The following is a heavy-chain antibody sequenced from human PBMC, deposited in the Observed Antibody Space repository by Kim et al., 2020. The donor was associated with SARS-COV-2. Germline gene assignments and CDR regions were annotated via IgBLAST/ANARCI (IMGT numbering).Heavy chain of an antibody. D-gene: IGHD3-10*01. CDR2: T. J-gene: IGHJ4*02. CDR3: ARSLVRGGDY. V-gene: IGHV5-10-1*01. Sequence: TNYRPSFHGHVTITADKSISTAYLQWSSLKASDTAMYYCARSLVRGGDYWGQGTLVTVSS.